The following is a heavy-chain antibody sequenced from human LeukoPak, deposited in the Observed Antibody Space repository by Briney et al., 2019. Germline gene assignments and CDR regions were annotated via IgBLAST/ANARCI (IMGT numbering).Heavy chain of an antibody. D-gene: IGHD3-10*01. CDR2: IKQDGTET. CDR1: GFTFNNYW. J-gene: IGHJ4*02. Sequence: QAGGSLRLSCAASGFTFNNYWMTWFRQAPGKGLEWVANIKQDGTETFYVDSVRGRFIISRDNAENSLYLQMNSLRVEDTAVYYCARTPDGADYWGQGTLVTVSS. CDR3: ARTPDGADY. V-gene: IGHV3-7*01.